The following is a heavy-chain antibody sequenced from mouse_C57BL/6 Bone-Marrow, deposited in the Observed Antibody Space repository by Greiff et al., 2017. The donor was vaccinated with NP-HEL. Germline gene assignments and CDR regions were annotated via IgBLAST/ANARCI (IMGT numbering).Heavy chain of an antibody. CDR1: GYTFTSYW. CDR2: IHPNSGST. CDR3: ASGGIYYGPLN. Sequence: QVQLQQSGAELVKPGASVKLSCKASGYTFTSYWMHWVKQRPGQGLEWIGMIHPNSGSTNYNEKFKSKATLTVDKSSSTAYMQLSSLTSEDSAVYYCASGGIYYGPLNWGQGTLVTVSA. V-gene: IGHV1-64*01. D-gene: IGHD2-1*01. J-gene: IGHJ3*01.